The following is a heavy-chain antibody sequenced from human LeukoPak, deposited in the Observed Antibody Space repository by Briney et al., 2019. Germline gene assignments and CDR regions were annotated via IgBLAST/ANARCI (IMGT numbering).Heavy chain of an antibody. CDR3: ARDQTYSGSGIYTYFDY. D-gene: IGHD3-10*01. J-gene: IGHJ4*02. CDR1: GGAFIGYS. Sequence: PSETLSLTCAVYGGAFIGYSWSWIRQPPGKGLEWIGEVDPNGTTKYNPSLKSRVIVSLDTPKNQFSLNLDSVTAADTAVYYCARDQTYSGSGIYTYFDYWGQGILVTVSS. V-gene: IGHV4-34*01. CDR2: VDPNGTT.